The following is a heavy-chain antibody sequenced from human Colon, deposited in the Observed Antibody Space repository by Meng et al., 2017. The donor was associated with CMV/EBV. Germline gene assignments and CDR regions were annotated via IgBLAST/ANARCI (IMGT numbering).Heavy chain of an antibody. CDR3: AKDRITIFGVATQDYFDY. Sequence: GESLKISCAASGFSISNSRMSWVRRAPGKGLEWISRIRDSDGVASYADSVRGRFTISRDNSKNTLYLQMNSLRAEDTAVYYCAKDRITIFGVATQDYFDYWGQGTLVTVSS. CDR2: IRDSDGVA. J-gene: IGHJ4*02. D-gene: IGHD3-3*01. CDR1: GFSISNSR. V-gene: IGHV3-23*01.